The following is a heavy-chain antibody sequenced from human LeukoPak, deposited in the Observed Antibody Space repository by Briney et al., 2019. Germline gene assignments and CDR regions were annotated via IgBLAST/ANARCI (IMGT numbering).Heavy chain of an antibody. J-gene: IGHJ6*02. D-gene: IGHD3-10*01. Sequence: QPGGSLRLSCEASGFTFDDYGMHWVRQAPGKGLEWVSTISDSGGRTYYADSVKGRFTIPRDNSKDTLYLHMSSLRAEDTAIHYCAKAPYSDYGSGRPPLDVWGQGTTVAVSS. CDR2: ISDSGGRT. V-gene: IGHV3-23*01. CDR1: GFTFDDYG. CDR3: AKAPYSDYGSGRPPLDV.